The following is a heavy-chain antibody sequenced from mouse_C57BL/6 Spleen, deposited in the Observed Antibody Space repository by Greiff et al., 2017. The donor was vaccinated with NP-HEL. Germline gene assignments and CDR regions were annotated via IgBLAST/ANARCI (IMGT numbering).Heavy chain of an antibody. Sequence: EVQLQQSGPVLVKPGASVKMSCKASGYTFTDYYMNWVKQSHGKSLEWIGVINPYNGGTSYNQKFKGKATLTVDKSSSTAYMELNSLTSEDSAVYYCARHYYGSWYFDVWGTGTTVTVSS. V-gene: IGHV1-19*01. CDR1: GYTFTDYY. J-gene: IGHJ1*03. CDR3: ARHYYGSWYFDV. D-gene: IGHD1-1*01. CDR2: INPYNGGT.